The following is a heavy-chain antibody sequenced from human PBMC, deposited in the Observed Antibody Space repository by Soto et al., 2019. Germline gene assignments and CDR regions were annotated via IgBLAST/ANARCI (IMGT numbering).Heavy chain of an antibody. CDR3: AADPTNEENDAFDI. CDR2: IHPSGGIT. J-gene: IGHJ3*02. D-gene: IGHD1-1*01. CDR1: GYTSTTYY. V-gene: IGHV1-46*03. Sequence: ASVKVSCKASGYTSTTYYIHWVRQAPGQGLEWMGIIHPSGGITNCAQKFQGRVTMTRDTSTNAVYMELSSLRSDDTAVYYCAADPTNEENDAFDIWGQGTMVTVSS.